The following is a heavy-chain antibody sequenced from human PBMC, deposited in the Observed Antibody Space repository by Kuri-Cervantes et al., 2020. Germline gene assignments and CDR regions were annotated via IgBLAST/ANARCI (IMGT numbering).Heavy chain of an antibody. CDR1: GGSFSGYY. D-gene: IGHD3-22*01. CDR2: INHSGST. J-gene: IGHJ4*02. V-gene: IGHV4-34*01. CDR3: ARGLIGTSIVVVISYDY. Sequence: SETLSLTCAVYGGSFSGYYWSWIRQPPGKGLEWIGEINHSGSTNYNPSLKSRVTISVDTSKNQFSLKLRSVTAADTAVYYCARGLIGTSIVVVISYDYWGQGTLVTVSS.